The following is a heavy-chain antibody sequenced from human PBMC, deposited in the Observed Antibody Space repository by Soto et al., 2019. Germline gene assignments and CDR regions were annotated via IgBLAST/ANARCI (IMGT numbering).Heavy chain of an antibody. V-gene: IGHV1-69*01. CDR2: IIPIFGTA. CDR3: ARHYDYVWGSTNLFFDY. CDR1: GGTFSSYA. D-gene: IGHD3-16*01. J-gene: IGHJ4*02. Sequence: QVQLVQSGAEVKKPGSSVKVSCKASGGTFSSYAISWVRQAPGQGLEWTGGIIPIFGTANYAQKFQGRVTITADESTSTAYMELSSLRSEDTAVYYCARHYDYVWGSTNLFFDYWGQGTLVTVSS.